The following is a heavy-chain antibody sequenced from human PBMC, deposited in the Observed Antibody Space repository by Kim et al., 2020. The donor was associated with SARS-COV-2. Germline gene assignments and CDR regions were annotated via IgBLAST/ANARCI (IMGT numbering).Heavy chain of an antibody. CDR1: GGSISSSNW. CDR2: IYHSGST. D-gene: IGHD3-10*01. CDR3: ARSVELYYGSGSYLTYYYYYYGMDV. J-gene: IGHJ6*02. V-gene: IGHV4-4*02. Sequence: SETLSLTCAVSGGSISSSNWWSWVRQPPGKGLEWIGEIYHSGSTNYNPSLKSRVTISVDKSKNQFSLKLSSVTAADTAVYYCARSVELYYGSGSYLTYYYYYYGMDVWGQGTTVTVSS.